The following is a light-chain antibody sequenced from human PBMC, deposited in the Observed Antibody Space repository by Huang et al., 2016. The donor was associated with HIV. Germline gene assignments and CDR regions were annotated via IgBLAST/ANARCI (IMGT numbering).Light chain of an antibody. Sequence: EILITQSPVTLSLSRGERATLSCLASQSVSNNLAWYQQKPGQAPRLLIYDASTRATGIPARFSGSGSETEFTLTISSLQSEDFAVYYCQKYNNGPPITFGQGTRLEIK. V-gene: IGKV3-15*01. CDR1: QSVSNN. J-gene: IGKJ5*01. CDR3: QKYNNGPPIT. CDR2: DAS.